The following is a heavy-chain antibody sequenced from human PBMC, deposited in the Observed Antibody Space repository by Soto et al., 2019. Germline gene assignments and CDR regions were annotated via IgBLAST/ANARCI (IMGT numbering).Heavy chain of an antibody. D-gene: IGHD6-13*01. CDR2: IDWDDDK. CDR3: ARIRAVAAAGTYYFYYGMDV. Sequence: SGPTMMNPTQTLTLTCTFSGFSLSTSGMCVSWIRQPPGKAVEWLALIDWDDDKYYSTSLKTRLTISKDTSKNQVVLTMTNMDPVDTATYYCARIRAVAAAGTYYFYYGMDVRGQLPSVPAS. J-gene: IGHJ6*02. V-gene: IGHV2-70*01. CDR1: GFSLSTSGMC.